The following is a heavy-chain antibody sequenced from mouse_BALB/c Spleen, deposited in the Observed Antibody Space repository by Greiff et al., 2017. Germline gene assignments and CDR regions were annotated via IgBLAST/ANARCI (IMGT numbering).Heavy chain of an antibody. CDR3: TRRLPPYAMDY. D-gene: IGHD2-2*01. J-gene: IGHJ4*01. V-gene: IGHV6-6*02. Sequence: EVMLVESGGGLVQPGGSMKLSCVASGFTFSNYWMNWVRQSPEKGLEWVAEIRLKSNNYATHYAESVKGRFTISRDDSKSSVYLQMNNLRAEDTGIYYCTRRLPPYAMDYWGQGTSVTVSS. CDR1: GFTFSNYW. CDR2: IRLKSNNYAT.